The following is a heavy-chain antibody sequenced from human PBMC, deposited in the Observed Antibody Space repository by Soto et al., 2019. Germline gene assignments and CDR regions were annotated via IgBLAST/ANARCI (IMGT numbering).Heavy chain of an antibody. CDR2: ISDSGSTI. J-gene: IGHJ5*02. V-gene: IGHV3-48*01. Sequence: EVQLVESGGGLVQPGGSLRLSCAASGFPFGSYAMNWVRQTPDKGLEWLSYISDSGSTIHYADSVKGRFTISRDNAKNSLYLQMNSLRADDTAVYYCTRDGSWGQGTLVTVSS. CDR1: GFPFGSYA. CDR3: TRDGS. D-gene: IGHD5-12*01.